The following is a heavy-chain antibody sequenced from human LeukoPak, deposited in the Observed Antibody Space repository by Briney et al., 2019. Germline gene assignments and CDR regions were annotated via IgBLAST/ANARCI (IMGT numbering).Heavy chain of an antibody. CDR2: IWYDGSNG. J-gene: IGHJ4*02. CDR3: ASHGGL. D-gene: IGHD5-12*01. Sequence: GGSLRLSCVASGFSFSRYGMHWVRQPPGKGLEWVAVIWYDGSNGNYADSVKGRFTISRDNLKNTLYLQMNNLRAEDTAGFYCASHGGLWGQGTLVTVSS. V-gene: IGHV3-33*01. CDR1: GFSFSRYG.